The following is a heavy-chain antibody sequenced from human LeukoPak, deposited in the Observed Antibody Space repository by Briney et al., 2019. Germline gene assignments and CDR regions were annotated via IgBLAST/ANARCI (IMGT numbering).Heavy chain of an antibody. CDR3: ARSPLEAAASNWFDP. D-gene: IGHD6-13*01. CDR2: IYHSGST. CDR1: GGSISSGGCY. Sequence: SQTLSLTCTVSGGSISSGGCYWSWIRQPPGKGLEWIGYIYHSGSTYYNPSLKSRVTISIDRSKNQFSLKLSSVTAADTAVYYCARSPLEAAASNWFDPWGQGTLVTVSS. V-gene: IGHV4-30-2*01. J-gene: IGHJ5*02.